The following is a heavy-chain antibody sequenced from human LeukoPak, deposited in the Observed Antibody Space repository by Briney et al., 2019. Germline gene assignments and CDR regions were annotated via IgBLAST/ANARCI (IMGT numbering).Heavy chain of an antibody. Sequence: GGSLRLSCAASAFTFSSYWMNWVRQAPGKGLEWVANIKEDGSEQYYVDSLKGRFTISRDNAKNSLYLQMNSLRAEDTAVYYCVRDSYSRDLDYWGQGTLVTVSS. CDR1: AFTFSSYW. V-gene: IGHV3-7*01. D-gene: IGHD3-22*01. CDR2: IKEDGSEQ. CDR3: VRDSYSRDLDY. J-gene: IGHJ4*02.